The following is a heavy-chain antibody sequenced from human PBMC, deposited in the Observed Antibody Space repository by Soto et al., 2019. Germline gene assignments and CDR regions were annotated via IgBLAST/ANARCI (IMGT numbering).Heavy chain of an antibody. J-gene: IGHJ5*02. CDR3: GLPLGYISDWYYLDP. Sequence: QVQLVQSGAEVKKPGASVKVSCEASGYTFIDYYMHWVRQAPGQGLEWMGRISPKSGGTNYAQKVQGRVTMTWDTSLNTANMELSSLMSEDTAVYCWGLPLGYISDWYYLDPWGQGTLVTVS. CDR2: ISPKSGGT. CDR1: GYTFIDYY. D-gene: IGHD6-19*01. V-gene: IGHV1-2*02.